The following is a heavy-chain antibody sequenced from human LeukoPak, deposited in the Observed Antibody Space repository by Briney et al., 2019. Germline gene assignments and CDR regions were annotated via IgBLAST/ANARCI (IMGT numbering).Heavy chain of an antibody. CDR1: GFTFSSYA. J-gene: IGHJ4*02. CDR3: AKDPDWDYDSSGYNY. V-gene: IGHV3-23*01. D-gene: IGHD3-22*01. Sequence: PGGSLRLSCAASGFTFSSYAMSWVRQAPGKGLEWVSAISGSGGSTYYADSVKGRFTISRDNSKNTLYLQMNSLRAEDTAVYYCAKDPDWDYDSSGYNYWGQGTLVTVSS. CDR2: ISGSGGST.